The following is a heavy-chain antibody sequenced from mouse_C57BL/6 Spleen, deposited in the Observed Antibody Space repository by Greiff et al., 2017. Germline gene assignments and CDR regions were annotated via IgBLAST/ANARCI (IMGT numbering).Heavy chain of an antibody. CDR1: GFTFSDYY. CDR3: ARDGLPPFAY. Sequence: EVNVVASEGGLVQPGSSMKLSCTASGFTFSDYYMAWVRQVPEKGLEWVANINYDGSSTYYLDSLKSRFIISRDNAKNILYLQMSSLKSEDTATYYCARDGLPPFAYWGQGTLGTVSA. CDR2: INYDGSST. V-gene: IGHV5-16*01. J-gene: IGHJ3*01. D-gene: IGHD2-2*01.